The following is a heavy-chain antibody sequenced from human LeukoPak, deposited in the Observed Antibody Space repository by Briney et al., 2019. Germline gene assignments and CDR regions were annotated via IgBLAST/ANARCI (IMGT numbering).Heavy chain of an antibody. J-gene: IGHJ2*01. D-gene: IGHD6-25*01. Sequence: PSETLSFTYIVSFGSISSYDWRWIRQPPGKLLKMIGYIYYSGSTNYNPSLKSRVTISVDTSKNQFSLKLSSVTAADTAVYYCARAGAQQQRLWYFDLWGRGILVTVSS. V-gene: IGHV4-59*01. CDR2: IYYSGST. CDR1: FGSISSYD. CDR3: ARAGAQQQRLWYFDL.